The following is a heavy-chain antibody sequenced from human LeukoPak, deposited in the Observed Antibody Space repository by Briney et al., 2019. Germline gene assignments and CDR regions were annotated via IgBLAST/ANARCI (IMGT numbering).Heavy chain of an antibody. CDR2: ISTSSSYI. J-gene: IGHJ5*02. Sequence: GGSLRLSCAASGFTFSGYNMNWVRQAPGKWLEWVSFISTSSSYIHYADSVKGRFTISRDNAKNSLFLQMNSLRADDTAVYYCARDISGYSSSWSNWFDPWGQGTLVTVSS. D-gene: IGHD6-13*01. V-gene: IGHV3-21*04. CDR1: GFTFSGYN. CDR3: ARDISGYSSSWSNWFDP.